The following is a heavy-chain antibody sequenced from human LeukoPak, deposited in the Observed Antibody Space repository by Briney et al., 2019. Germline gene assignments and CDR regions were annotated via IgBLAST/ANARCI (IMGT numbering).Heavy chain of an antibody. CDR1: GFTFNSYA. Sequence: GGSLRLSCAASGFTFNSYAIHWVRQAPGKGLEWVAVISYDGSNKYYAESVKGRFTISRDNSKNTLYLQLDSLRPDDTAVYYCARDQLAYSGYDTLFDYWGQGTLVTVSS. CDR3: ARDQLAYSGYDTLFDY. CDR2: ISYDGSNK. J-gene: IGHJ4*02. D-gene: IGHD5-12*01. V-gene: IGHV3-30*04.